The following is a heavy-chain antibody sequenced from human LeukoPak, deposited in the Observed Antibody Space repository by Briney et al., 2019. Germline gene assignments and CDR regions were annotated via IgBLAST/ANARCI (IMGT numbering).Heavy chain of an antibody. CDR2: INPNSGGT. V-gene: IGHV1-2*02. CDR3: ARAAVPYDSSGYSEYFQH. J-gene: IGHJ1*01. D-gene: IGHD3-22*01. Sequence: PGGSLRLSCAASGFTFSSYGMHWVRQAPGQGLEWMGWINPNSGGTNYAQKFQGRVTMTRDTSISTAYMELSRLRSDDTAVYHCARAAVPYDSSGYSEYFQHWGQGTLVTVSS. CDR1: GFTFSSYG.